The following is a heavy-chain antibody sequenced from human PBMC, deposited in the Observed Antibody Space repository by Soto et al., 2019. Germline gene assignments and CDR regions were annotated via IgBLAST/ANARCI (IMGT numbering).Heavy chain of an antibody. CDR2: ISGSGGST. J-gene: IGHJ6*04. CDR1: GFTFSSYA. D-gene: IGHD2-21*02. V-gene: IGHV3-23*01. CDR3: ANPRGVTAYYYDYCRDV. Sequence: EVHPLESGAGLVQPGGSLSLSGAASGFTFSSYAMSCVRQAPGKGLECVSAISGSGGSTYYADSVKGRFTISRDNSKNTLYLQINSLRAEDTAVYYCANPRGVTAYYYDYCRDVWGKGTTVTVS.